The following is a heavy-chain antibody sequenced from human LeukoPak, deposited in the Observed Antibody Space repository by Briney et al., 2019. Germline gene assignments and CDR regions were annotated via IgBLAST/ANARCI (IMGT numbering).Heavy chain of an antibody. CDR3: AIDEPNYAPYDFDY. CDR2: IKSKGDGETT. J-gene: IGHJ4*02. V-gene: IGHV3-15*01. Sequence: PGGSLRLSCAASGFTFDDYGMSWVRQAPGKGLEWVGRIKSKGDGETTDYAAPVKGRFTISRDDSNNMVYLQMNSLKIEDTAVYYCAIDEPNYAPYDFDYWGQGTLVTVSS. CDR1: GFTFDDYG. D-gene: IGHD4/OR15-4a*01.